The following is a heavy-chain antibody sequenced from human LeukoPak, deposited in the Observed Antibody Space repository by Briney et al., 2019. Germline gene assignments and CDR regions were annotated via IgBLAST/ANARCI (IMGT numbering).Heavy chain of an antibody. Sequence: PGGSLRLSCAASGFAFSDYYMSWIRQAPGKGLEWVSYISSSTTSYTNYADSVKGRFTISRDNSKNTLYLQMNSLRAEDTAVYYCAKMVHTEQWLVPFDYWGQGTLVTVSS. J-gene: IGHJ4*02. CDR1: GFAFSDYY. D-gene: IGHD6-19*01. CDR2: ISSSTTSYT. CDR3: AKMVHTEQWLVPFDY. V-gene: IGHV3-11*03.